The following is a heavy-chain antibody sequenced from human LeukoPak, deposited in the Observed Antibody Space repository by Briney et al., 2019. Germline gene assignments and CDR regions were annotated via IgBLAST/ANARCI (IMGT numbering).Heavy chain of an antibody. CDR3: ARDTSTTVTNWFDP. CDR2: INTNTGNP. J-gene: IGHJ5*02. CDR1: GYTFTSYA. Sequence: VASVKVSCKASGYTFTSYAMNWVRQAPGQGLEWMGWINTNTGNPTYAQGFTGRFVFSLDTSVSTAYLQISSLKAEDTAVYYCARDTSTTVTNWFDPWGQGTLVTVSS. D-gene: IGHD4-17*01. V-gene: IGHV7-4-1*02.